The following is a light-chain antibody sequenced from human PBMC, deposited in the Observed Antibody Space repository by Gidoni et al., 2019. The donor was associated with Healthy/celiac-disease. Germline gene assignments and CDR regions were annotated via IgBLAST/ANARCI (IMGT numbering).Light chain of an antibody. CDR2: GAS. CDR1: QSVSTSY. J-gene: IGKJ2*01. V-gene: IGKV3-20*01. Sequence: IVLTQSPGTLSFSPGERATLPCRASQSVSTSYLACYQQKPGQAPRLLIYGASSRATGIPDRFSGSGSGTDFTLTISRLEPEDFAVYYCQQYGSSPPTFGQGTKLEIK. CDR3: QQYGSSPPT.